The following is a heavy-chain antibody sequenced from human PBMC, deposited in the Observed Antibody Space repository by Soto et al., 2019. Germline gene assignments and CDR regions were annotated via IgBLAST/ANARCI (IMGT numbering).Heavy chain of an antibody. CDR2: IIPIFGTA. V-gene: IGHV1-69*13. Sequence: GASVKVSCKASGGTFSSYAISWVRQAPGQGLEWMGGIIPIFGTANYAQKFQGRVTITADESTSTAYMELSSLRSEDTAVYYCANAYIAARPGGGLGYWGQGTLVTVSS. D-gene: IGHD6-6*01. CDR3: ANAYIAARPGGGLGY. J-gene: IGHJ4*02. CDR1: GGTFSSYA.